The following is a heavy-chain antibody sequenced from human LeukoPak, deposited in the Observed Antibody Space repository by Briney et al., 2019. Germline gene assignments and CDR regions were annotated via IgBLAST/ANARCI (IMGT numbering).Heavy chain of an antibody. Sequence: PGGSLRLSCAASGFTFSSYAMSWVRQAPGKGLEWVSAISGSGGSTYYADSVKGRFTISRDNSKNTLYPQMNSLRAENTAVYYCARGDILTGYHDYWGQGTLVTVSS. CDR1: GFTFSSYA. CDR3: ARGDILTGYHDY. V-gene: IGHV3-23*01. CDR2: ISGSGGST. J-gene: IGHJ4*02. D-gene: IGHD3-9*01.